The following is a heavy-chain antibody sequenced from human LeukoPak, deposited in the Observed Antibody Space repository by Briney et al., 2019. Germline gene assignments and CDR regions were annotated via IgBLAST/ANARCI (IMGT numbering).Heavy chain of an antibody. CDR3: TKNTGQTSGYSYGYDY. CDR2: ISGSGGST. CDR1: GFTFSSYA. D-gene: IGHD5-18*01. Sequence: GGSLRLSCAASGFTFSSYAMSWVRQAPGKGLEWVSAISGSGGSTYYADSVKGRFTISRDNSKNTLYLQMNSLRAEDTAIYYCTKNTGQTSGYSYGYDYWGQGTLVTVSS. V-gene: IGHV3-23*01. J-gene: IGHJ4*02.